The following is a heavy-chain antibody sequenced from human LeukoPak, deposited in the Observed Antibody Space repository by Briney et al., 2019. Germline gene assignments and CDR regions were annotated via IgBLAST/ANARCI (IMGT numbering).Heavy chain of an antibody. D-gene: IGHD2-8*01. CDR3: ARHLDVDKCVSSTPVCYGVYCYSPDAGDDAFDI. Sequence: GGSLRLSCAASGISVSTNYMTWVRQAPGKGLELVSLLYATGNTYYAHSVKGRFTIYRDNFENTVYLQMNSLKVEDTALYYCARHLDVDKCVSSTPVCYGVYCYSPDAGDDAFDIWGQGTTVTVSS. CDR2: LYATGNT. J-gene: IGHJ3*02. V-gene: IGHV3-66*04. CDR1: GISVSTNY.